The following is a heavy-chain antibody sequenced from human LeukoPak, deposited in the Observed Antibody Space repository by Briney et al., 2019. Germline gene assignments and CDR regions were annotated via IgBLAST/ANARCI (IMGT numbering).Heavy chain of an antibody. CDR3: VRDFRSADY. Sequence: GGSLRLSCAASGFTFSSYWMSWVRQAPGKGLEWVANIKQDGSQKYYVDSVKGRFSISKDNARNTVYLQMNSLRAEDTAIYYCVRDFRSADYWGQGTLVTVSS. J-gene: IGHJ4*02. CDR1: GFTFSSYW. V-gene: IGHV3-7*01. CDR2: IKQDGSQK.